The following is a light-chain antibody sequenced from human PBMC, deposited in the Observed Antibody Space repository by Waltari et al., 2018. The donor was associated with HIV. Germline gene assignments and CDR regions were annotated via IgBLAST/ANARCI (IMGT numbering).Light chain of an antibody. V-gene: IGLV2-23*02. Sequence: QSALTQPASVSGSPGQSITISCTGTSSDVGSYNLVSWYQQHPGKAPKLMIYEVSKLPSGVSNRFSGSKSGNTASLTISGLQAEDEADYYCCSYAGSSTFYVFGTGTKVTVL. J-gene: IGLJ1*01. CDR3: CSYAGSSTFYV. CDR1: SSDVGSYNL. CDR2: EVS.